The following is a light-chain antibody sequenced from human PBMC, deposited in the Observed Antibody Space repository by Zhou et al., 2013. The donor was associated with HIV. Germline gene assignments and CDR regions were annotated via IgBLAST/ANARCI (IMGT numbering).Light chain of an antibody. CDR1: QSIIRY. CDR3: QHYDSYSCY. J-gene: IGKJ2*01. V-gene: IGKV1-5*03. Sequence: GDRVTITCRASQSIIRYLAWYQQKPGKAPKLLISKASHLESGVPSRFSGSGSGTEFTLTISSLQPDDFATYYCQHYDSYSCYFGQGTKLEIK. CDR2: KAS.